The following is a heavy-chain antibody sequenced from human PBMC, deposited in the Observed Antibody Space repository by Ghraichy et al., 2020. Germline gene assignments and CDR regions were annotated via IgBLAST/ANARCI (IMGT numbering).Heavy chain of an antibody. V-gene: IGHV3-33*01. J-gene: IGHJ3*02. CDR2: IWYDGSNK. D-gene: IGHD2-2*01. CDR1: GFTFSSYG. CDR3: ARGSHCSSTSCSSDAFDI. Sequence: GGSLRLSCAASGFTFSSYGMHWVCQAPGKGLEWVAVIWYDGSNKYYADSVKGRFTISRDNSKNTLYLQMNSLRAEDTAVYYCARGSHCSSTSCSSDAFDIWGQGTMVTVSS.